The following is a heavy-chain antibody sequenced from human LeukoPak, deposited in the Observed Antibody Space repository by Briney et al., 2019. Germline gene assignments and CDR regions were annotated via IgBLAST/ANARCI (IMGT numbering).Heavy chain of an antibody. J-gene: IGHJ4*02. Sequence: ETLSLTCTVSGGSISSDYWSWIRQPPGKGLEWVGRIKSKTDGGTTDYAAPVKGRFTISRDDSKNTLYLQMNSLKTEDTAVYYCTTGPYYFDYWGQGTLVTVSS. CDR3: TTGPYYFDY. V-gene: IGHV3-15*01. CDR2: IKSKTDGGTT. CDR1: GGSISSDY.